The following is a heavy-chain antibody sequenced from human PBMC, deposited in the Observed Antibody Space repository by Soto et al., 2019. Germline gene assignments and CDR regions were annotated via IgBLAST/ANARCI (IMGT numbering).Heavy chain of an antibody. D-gene: IGHD5-12*01. CDR2: ISSSSRTTI. V-gene: IGHV3-48*02. CDR1: GFTFSSYN. Sequence: GGSLRLSCAASGFTFSSYNMNWVRQAPGKGLEWVSYISSSSRTTIYDADSVKGRFTISRDNAENSVYLQMHSLRDEDTAVYYCARGGYDWNYFDYWGQGTLVTVSS. CDR3: ARGGYDWNYFDY. J-gene: IGHJ4*02.